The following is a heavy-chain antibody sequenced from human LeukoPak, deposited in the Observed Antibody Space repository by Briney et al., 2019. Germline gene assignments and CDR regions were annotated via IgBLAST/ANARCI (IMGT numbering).Heavy chain of an antibody. V-gene: IGHV3-7*01. J-gene: IGHJ6*02. CDR3: ARDPYYYDSSGYGGYYYYYGMDV. D-gene: IGHD3-22*01. CDR2: IKQDGREK. CDR1: GFTFSSYW. Sequence: GGSLRLSCAASGFTFSSYWMSWVRQAPGKGLEWVANIKQDGREKYYVDSVKGRFTISRDNAKNSLYLQMNSLRAEDTAVYYCARDPYYYDSSGYGGYYYYYGMDVWGQGTTVTVSS.